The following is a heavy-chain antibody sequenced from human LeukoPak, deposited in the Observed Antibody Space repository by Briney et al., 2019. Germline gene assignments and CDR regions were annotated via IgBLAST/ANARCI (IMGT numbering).Heavy chain of an antibody. V-gene: IGHV1-2*02. J-gene: IGHJ4*02. Sequence: GASVKVSCKTSGFTFTGHYMHWLRQAPGQGLEWMGWINANTGVTHYAVKFQGRVTITRDTSISTVYMDLSSLQSDDTAVYYCAREREFRYYSDSSAYYRQLVDFWGQGTLVTVSS. D-gene: IGHD3-22*01. CDR3: AREREFRYYSDSSAYYRQLVDF. CDR1: GFTFTGHY. CDR2: INANTGVT.